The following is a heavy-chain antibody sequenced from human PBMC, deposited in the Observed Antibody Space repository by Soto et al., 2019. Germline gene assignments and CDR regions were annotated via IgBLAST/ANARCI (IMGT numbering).Heavy chain of an antibody. CDR2: IIGGGDT. V-gene: IGHV3-21*01. J-gene: IGHJ4*02. D-gene: IGHD1-1*01. CDR3: ARDQLELGY. Sequence: GGSLRLSCAASGFTFSTYTMNWVRQGPGQGLEWVSAIIGGGDTYYADSVKGRFTISRDNAKNSLYLQMNSLRAEDTAVYYCARDQLELGYWGQGTLVTVSS. CDR1: GFTFSTYT.